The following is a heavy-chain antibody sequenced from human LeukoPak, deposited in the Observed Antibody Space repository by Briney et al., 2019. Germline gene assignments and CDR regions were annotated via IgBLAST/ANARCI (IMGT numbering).Heavy chain of an antibody. CDR1: GFTLDDYG. CDR3: AKDTYGSVIGYDAFDI. D-gene: IGHD3-10*01. Sequence: GGSLRLSCAASGFTLDDYGMHWVRHAPGKGLEWVSGISWNSGSIDYADSVKGRFTISRDSAKNSLYLQMNSLRAEDTAVYYCAKDTYGSVIGYDAFDIWGQGTMVTVSS. CDR2: ISWNSGSI. J-gene: IGHJ3*02. V-gene: IGHV3-9*01.